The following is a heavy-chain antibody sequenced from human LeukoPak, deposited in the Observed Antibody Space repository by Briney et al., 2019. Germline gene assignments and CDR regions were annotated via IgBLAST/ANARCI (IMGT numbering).Heavy chain of an antibody. CDR3: AKASSGSYYARWAYFDY. D-gene: IGHD3-10*01. Sequence: GGSLRLSCAASGFTFSSYAMSWVRQAPGKGLEWVSAISGSGGSTYYADSVKGRFTISRDNSKNTLYLQMNSLRAEDTAVYYCAKASSGSYYARWAYFDYWGQGTLVTVSS. V-gene: IGHV3-23*01. CDR2: ISGSGGST. CDR1: GFTFSSYA. J-gene: IGHJ4*02.